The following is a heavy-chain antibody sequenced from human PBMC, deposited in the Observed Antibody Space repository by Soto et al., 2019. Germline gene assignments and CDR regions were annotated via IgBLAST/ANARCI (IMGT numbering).Heavy chain of an antibody. CDR1: RFPFSHDA. D-gene: IGHD6-19*01. CDR3: GKKRRGSGWFGCNY. V-gene: IGHV3-23*01. Sequence: VPLLQSGGGLVQPGGSVRRSCAASRFPFSHDAMSWVRQAPGKGLEWVSAINGNGADTTYAGSGRGRFTISRDNSKDTNYLQMNILRAAASAVYYCGKKRRGSGWFGCNYWGQVVLVCVSS. J-gene: IGHJ4*02. CDR2: INGNGADT.